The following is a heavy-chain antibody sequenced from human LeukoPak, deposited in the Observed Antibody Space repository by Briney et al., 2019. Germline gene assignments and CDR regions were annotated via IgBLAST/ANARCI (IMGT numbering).Heavy chain of an antibody. Sequence: ASVKVSCKASGYTFANYGISWVRQAPGQGLEWMGWISAYNGNTNYAQKLQGRVTMTTDTSTSTAYMELRSLRSDDTAVYYCARDHRRYCSSTSCYSGEDYWGQGTLVTVSS. CDR3: ARDHRRYCSSTSCYSGEDY. V-gene: IGHV1-18*01. CDR1: GYTFANYG. J-gene: IGHJ4*02. CDR2: ISAYNGNT. D-gene: IGHD2-2*02.